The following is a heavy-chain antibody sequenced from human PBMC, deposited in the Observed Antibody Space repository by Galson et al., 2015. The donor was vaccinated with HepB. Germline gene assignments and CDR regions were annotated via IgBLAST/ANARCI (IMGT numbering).Heavy chain of an antibody. Sequence: SVKVSCKASGYAFTSYGISWVRQAPGQGLEWMGWISAYNGNTNYAQKLQGRVTMTTDTSTSTAYMELRSLRSDDTAVYYCAREGGRIFGVVAPYYYYYYMDVWGKGTTVTVSS. CDR2: ISAYNGNT. J-gene: IGHJ6*03. D-gene: IGHD3-3*01. CDR3: AREGGRIFGVVAPYYYYYYMDV. V-gene: IGHV1-18*01. CDR1: GYAFTSYG.